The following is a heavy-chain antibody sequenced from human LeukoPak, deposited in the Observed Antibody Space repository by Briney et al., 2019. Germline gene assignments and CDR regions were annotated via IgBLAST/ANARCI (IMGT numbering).Heavy chain of an antibody. Sequence: PGGSLRLSCTASGFTFSDYAVTWVRQAPGKGLEWVGFIRNKANGGTADYAASVKGRFTISRDDSKTITYLQMNSLRTDDTAVYYCSRAYSTGWLGINDYWGQRALVTVSS. D-gene: IGHD6-19*01. CDR2: IRNKANGGTA. V-gene: IGHV3-49*04. CDR1: GFTFSDYA. J-gene: IGHJ4*02. CDR3: SRAYSTGWLGINDY.